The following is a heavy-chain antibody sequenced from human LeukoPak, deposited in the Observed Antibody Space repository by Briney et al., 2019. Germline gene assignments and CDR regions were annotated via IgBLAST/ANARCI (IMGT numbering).Heavy chain of an antibody. Sequence: PGGSLRLSCAASGFPFSGYAMYWVRQAPGKGLEFVSGIHGNGGNTLYANSVKGRFTISRDNSKNTLYLQMGSLRGEDMAVYYCARAQTGATSYYFDDWGQATLVTVSS. D-gene: IGHD1-7*01. CDR2: IHGNGGNT. J-gene: IGHJ4*02. V-gene: IGHV3-64*01. CDR3: ARAQTGATSYYFDD. CDR1: GFPFSGYA.